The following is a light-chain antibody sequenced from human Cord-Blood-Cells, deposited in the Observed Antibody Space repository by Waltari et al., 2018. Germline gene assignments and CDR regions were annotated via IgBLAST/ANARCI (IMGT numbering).Light chain of an antibody. V-gene: IGLV1-47*01. J-gene: IGLJ1*01. Sequence: QSVLTQPPSASGTPGQRVTISCSGSSSNSGSNYVYWYQQLPGPAPKLLIYRNNRRPSGVPDRFSGSKSGTSASLAISGLRSEDEADYYCAAWDDSLRVFGTGTKVTVL. CDR2: RNN. CDR3: AAWDDSLRV. CDR1: SSNSGSNY.